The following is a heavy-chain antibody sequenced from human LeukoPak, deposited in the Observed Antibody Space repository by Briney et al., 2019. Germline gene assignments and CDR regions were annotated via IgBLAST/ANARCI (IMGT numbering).Heavy chain of an antibody. Sequence: PSETLSLTCTVSGGSISSYYWSWIRQPPGKGLEWIGYIYYSGSTNYNPSLKSRVTISVDTSKNQFSLKLSSVTAADTAVYYCARVRGQSADAFDIWGQGTMVTVSS. V-gene: IGHV4-59*01. CDR2: IYYSGST. CDR3: ARVRGQSADAFDI. D-gene: IGHD1-26*01. J-gene: IGHJ3*02. CDR1: GGSISSYY.